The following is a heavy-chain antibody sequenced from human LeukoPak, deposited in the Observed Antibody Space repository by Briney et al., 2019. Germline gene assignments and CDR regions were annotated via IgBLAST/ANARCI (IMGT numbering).Heavy chain of an antibody. J-gene: IGHJ4*02. CDR2: MYYSGST. CDR3: ASKSTAWTIDY. Sequence: NPSETLSLTCTVSGCSISSSSYYWGWIRQTPGKGLEWIGTMYYSGSTNYNPSLKSRVTLSIDTPKNQFSLRLSSVTAADTAVYYCASKSTAWTIDYWGQGTLVTVSS. D-gene: IGHD3/OR15-3a*01. CDR1: GCSISSSSYY. V-gene: IGHV4-39*01.